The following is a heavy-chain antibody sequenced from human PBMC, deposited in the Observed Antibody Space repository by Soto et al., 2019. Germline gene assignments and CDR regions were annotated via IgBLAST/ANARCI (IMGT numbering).Heavy chain of an antibody. CDR2: IIPVFGTT. Sequence: QVHLVQSGAEVKKAGSSVKVSCKAPGGTFKNNGISWVRQAPGQGLEWMGGIIPVFGTTNYAQKFQGRLTITTDDFTSTVYMELSRLRYEDTAVYYCAGENGVAVATILYYFDYWGPGTLVTVSS. V-gene: IGHV1-69*01. CDR1: GGTFKNNG. D-gene: IGHD5-12*01. CDR3: AGENGVAVATILYYFDY. J-gene: IGHJ4*02.